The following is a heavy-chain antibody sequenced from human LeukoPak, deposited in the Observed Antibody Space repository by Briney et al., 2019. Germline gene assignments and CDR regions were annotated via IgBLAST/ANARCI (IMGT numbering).Heavy chain of an antibody. Sequence: PGGSLRLSCAASGFTFDDYAMHWVRQAPGKGLEWVSGISWNSGSIGYADSVKGRFTISRDNAKNSLYLQMNSLRAEDTALYYCAKGSTNPSSGWYFDYYYYYGMDVWGQGTTVTVSS. CDR2: ISWNSGSI. CDR3: AKGSTNPSSGWYFDYYYYYGMDV. D-gene: IGHD6-19*01. J-gene: IGHJ6*02. V-gene: IGHV3-9*01. CDR1: GFTFDDYA.